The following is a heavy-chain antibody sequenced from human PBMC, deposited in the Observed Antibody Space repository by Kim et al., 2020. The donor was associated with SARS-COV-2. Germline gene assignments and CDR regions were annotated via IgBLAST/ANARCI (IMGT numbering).Heavy chain of an antibody. V-gene: IGHV3-11*04. D-gene: IGHD3-16*01. CDR3: ARDGGVSGRFDD. Sequence: IYLADTRRSRSNISRDTAKNEVYLQVRSLRVEDTAIYYCARDGGVSGRFDDWGQGTLVTVSS. J-gene: IGHJ4*02. CDR2: I.